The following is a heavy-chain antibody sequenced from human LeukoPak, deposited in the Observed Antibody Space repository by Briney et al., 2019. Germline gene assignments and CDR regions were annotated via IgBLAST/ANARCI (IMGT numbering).Heavy chain of an antibody. D-gene: IGHD3-22*01. J-gene: IGHJ4*02. CDR3: ALSGYYYVWSFSSDY. CDR2: IYYTGST. Sequence: SETLSLTRTVSGGSISGSNYYWGWIRQSPGKGLEWVGSIYYTGSTYYNPSLKSRVTISVDTSRNQFSLNLTSVTAADTAMYYCALSGYYYVWSFSSDYWGQGTLVTVSS. CDR1: GGSISGSNYY. V-gene: IGHV4-39*07.